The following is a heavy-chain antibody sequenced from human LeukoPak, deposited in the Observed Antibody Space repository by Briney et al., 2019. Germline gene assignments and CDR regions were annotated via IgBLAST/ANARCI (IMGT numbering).Heavy chain of an antibody. CDR1: GFTFSDYY. V-gene: IGHV3-11*06. D-gene: IGHD3-10*02. J-gene: IGHJ6*04. CDR3: AELGITMIGGV. Sequence: GGSLRLSCAASGFTFSDYYMSWIRQAPGKGLEWVSSISSSSSYIYYADSVKGRFTISRDNAKNSLYLQMNSLRAEDTAVYYCAELGITMIGGVWGKGTTDTISS. CDR2: ISSSSSYI.